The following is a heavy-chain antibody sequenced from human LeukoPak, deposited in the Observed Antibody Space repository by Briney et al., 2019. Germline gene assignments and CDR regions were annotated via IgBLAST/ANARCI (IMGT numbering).Heavy chain of an antibody. CDR2: INWNGGRT. D-gene: IGHD3-22*01. J-gene: IGHJ2*01. Sequence: GGSLRLSCAASGFTFDEYGMSWVRQAPGKGREWVSGINWNGGRTGYADSVKSRFTISRDNAKNSLYLQMNSLRAEDTAFYYCARDQSGYYDSSGYPSWYFDLWGRGTLVTVSS. V-gene: IGHV3-20*04. CDR1: GFTFDEYG. CDR3: ARDQSGYYDSSGYPSWYFDL.